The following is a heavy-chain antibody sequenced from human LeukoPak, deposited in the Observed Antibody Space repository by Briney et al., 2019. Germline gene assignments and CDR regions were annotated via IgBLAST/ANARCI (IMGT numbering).Heavy chain of an antibody. D-gene: IGHD6-6*01. CDR1: GYTFSNYG. Sequence: ASVKVSCKASGYTFSNYGIIWVRQAPGQGLEWMGWINPNSGGTNYAQKFQGRVTMTRDTSISTAYMELSRLRSDDTAVYYCASGGLRIAARPGYYYYYYMDVWGKGTTVTVSS. V-gene: IGHV1-2*02. CDR2: INPNSGGT. CDR3: ASGGLRIAARPGYYYYYYMDV. J-gene: IGHJ6*03.